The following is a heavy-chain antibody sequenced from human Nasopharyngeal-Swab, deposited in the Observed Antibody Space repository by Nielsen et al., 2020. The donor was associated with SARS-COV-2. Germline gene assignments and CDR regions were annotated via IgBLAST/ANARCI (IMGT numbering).Heavy chain of an antibody. CDR1: GASISSDY. D-gene: IGHD4-17*01. J-gene: IGHJ4*02. CDR2: VSYSGRT. V-gene: IGHV4-59*12. Sequence: SETLSLTCAVSGASISSDYWGWIRQPPGKGLEWIGCVSYSGRTDYNPSPKSRVTISIDTSKKHFSLVLSSLTAADTALYYCTRGSLRTAPDCWGQGTLVTVSS. CDR3: TRGSLRTAPDC.